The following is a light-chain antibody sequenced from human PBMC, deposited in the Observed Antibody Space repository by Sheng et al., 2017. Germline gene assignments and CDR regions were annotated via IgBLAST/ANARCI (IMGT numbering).Light chain of an antibody. CDR1: QSVTSNY. Sequence: EIVLTQSPGTLSLSPGERVTLSCRASQSVTSNYLAWYQQKPGQPPRLLIYGASTRATGIPDRFSGGGSGTDFTLTISRLEPEDFAVYYCQEYGGSPPYTFGQGTKLEIK. V-gene: IGKV3-20*01. CDR2: GAS. J-gene: IGKJ2*01. CDR3: QEYGGSPPYT.